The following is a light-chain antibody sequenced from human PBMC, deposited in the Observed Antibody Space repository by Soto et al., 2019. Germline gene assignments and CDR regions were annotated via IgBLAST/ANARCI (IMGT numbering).Light chain of an antibody. J-gene: IGKJ3*01. V-gene: IGKV1-33*01. CDR2: YAS. Sequence: DIQMTQSPSSLSASVGDRVTITCQASQDINNYLNWYQQKPGKAPRLLIYYASILETGVTSRFSGSGSGTDFTFTISSLQPEDIAIYYCLQYDTDPFTFGPGTTVYFK. CDR3: LQYDTDPFT. CDR1: QDINNY.